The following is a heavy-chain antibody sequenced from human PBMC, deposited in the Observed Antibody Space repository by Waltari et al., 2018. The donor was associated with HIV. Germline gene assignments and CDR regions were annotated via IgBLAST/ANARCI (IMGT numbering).Heavy chain of an antibody. V-gene: IGHV3-49*03. J-gene: IGHJ6*02. CDR2: ITSETYGGTA. Sequence: EVQLVASGGGLVQLGRSLRPSCRGSGFTFADDGVGWLRKAPGKGLEWGGFITSETYGGTAEYAASVTGRFVISREDSKSIAYLQMNSLEIEDTGVYYCSRPSGTLHSYGMDVWGQGTTVTVSS. CDR3: SRPSGTLHSYGMDV. CDR1: GFTFADDG. D-gene: IGHD1-26*01.